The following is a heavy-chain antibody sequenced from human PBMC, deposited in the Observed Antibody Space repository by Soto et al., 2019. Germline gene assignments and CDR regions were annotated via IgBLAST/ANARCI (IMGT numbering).Heavy chain of an antibody. Sequence: SXTLSLTFAVSCVSVTNGDYYWTWMLQSPGKGLEWIGNIYYTETTNYNPSLNSRLSISIDTSRNQFSLQLTSVTAADTAIYYCARQRRGGYWFDPWGQGTLVTVSS. CDR1: CVSVTNGDYY. J-gene: IGHJ5*02. V-gene: IGHV4-30-4*01. CDR2: IYYTETT. CDR3: ARQRRGGYWFDP.